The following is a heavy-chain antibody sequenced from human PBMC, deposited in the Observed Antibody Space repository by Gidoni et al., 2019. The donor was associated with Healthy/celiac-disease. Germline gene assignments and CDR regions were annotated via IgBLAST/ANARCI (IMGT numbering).Heavy chain of an antibody. CDR1: GFTFSRYS. CDR3: ARFGRFGEFYYYYGMDV. D-gene: IGHD3-10*01. J-gene: IGHJ6*02. Sequence: EVQLVESGGGLVQPGGSLRLSCAASGFTFSRYSLNWVRQAPGKGLEWVSYISSSSSTIYYADSVKGRFTISRDNAKNSLYLQMNSLRAEDTAVYYCARFGRFGEFYYYYGMDVWGQGTTVTVSS. V-gene: IGHV3-48*04. CDR2: ISSSSSTI.